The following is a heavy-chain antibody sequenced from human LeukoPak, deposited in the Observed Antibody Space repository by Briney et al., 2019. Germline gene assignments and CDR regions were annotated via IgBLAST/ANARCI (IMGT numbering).Heavy chain of an antibody. D-gene: IGHD3-9*01. Sequence: SETLSLTCAVSGGSISSGGYSWSWIRQPPGEGLEWIGYIYYSGSTYYNPSLKSRVTISVDTSKNQFSLKLSSVTAADTAVYYCARSGLTGYDEPAAGFDPWGQGTLVTVSS. CDR2: IYYSGST. CDR1: GGSISSGGYS. J-gene: IGHJ5*02. V-gene: IGHV4-30-4*07. CDR3: ARSGLTGYDEPAAGFDP.